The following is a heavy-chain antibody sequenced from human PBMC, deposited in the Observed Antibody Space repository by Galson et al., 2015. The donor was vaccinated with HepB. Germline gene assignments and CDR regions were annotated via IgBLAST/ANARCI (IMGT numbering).Heavy chain of an antibody. CDR3: AREGEYFFDY. J-gene: IGHJ4*02. CDR1: GFIFSSYA. Sequence: SLRLSCAASGFIFSSYALHWVRHAPGKGLEWVAYISYDGTNKHYADSVKGRFTISRDKSKNTLYLHMNSQREEDTAVYYCAREGEYFFDYWGQGTLVTVSS. V-gene: IGHV3-30*04. CDR2: ISYDGTNK.